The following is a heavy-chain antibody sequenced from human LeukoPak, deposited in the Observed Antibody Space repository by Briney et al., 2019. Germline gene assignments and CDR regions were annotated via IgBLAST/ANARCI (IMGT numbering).Heavy chain of an antibody. J-gene: IGHJ4*02. CDR1: GFSLSTSGVG. Sequence: SGPTLANPTQRLTLTCTFSGFSLSTSGVGVGWIRQPPGKALEWLALSNWDDDKRYNPSLKSRLTITKDTSKNQVVLTMTNMDPVDTATYYCARPITFGGVIVVNYFDYWGQGTLVTVSS. D-gene: IGHD3-16*02. CDR3: ARPITFGGVIVVNYFDY. V-gene: IGHV2-5*02. CDR2: SNWDDDK.